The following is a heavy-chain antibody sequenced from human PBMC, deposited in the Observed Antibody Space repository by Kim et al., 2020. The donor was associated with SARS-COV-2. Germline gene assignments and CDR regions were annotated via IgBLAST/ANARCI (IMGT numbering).Heavy chain of an antibody. Sequence: SETLSLTCTVSGGSISSSSYYWGWIRQPPGKGLEWIGSIYYSGSTYYNPSLKSRVTISVDTSKNQFSLKLSSVTAADTAVYYCAISGNSYGLLGYWGQGTLVTVSS. D-gene: IGHD5-18*01. CDR3: AISGNSYGLLGY. CDR2: IYYSGST. CDR1: GGSISSSSYY. J-gene: IGHJ4*02. V-gene: IGHV4-39*01.